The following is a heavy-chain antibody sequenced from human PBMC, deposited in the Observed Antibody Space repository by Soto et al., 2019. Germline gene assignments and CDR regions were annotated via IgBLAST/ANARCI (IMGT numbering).Heavy chain of an antibody. D-gene: IGHD3-22*01. CDR3: AKSPGMYYYDSSGYYHYDY. V-gene: IGHV3-23*01. CDR2: ISGSGVST. J-gene: IGHJ4*02. CDR1: GFTFSSYA. Sequence: GGSLRLSCAASGFTFSSYAMSWVRQAPGKGLEWVSAISGSGVSTYYEDSVKGRFTISRDNSKNTLYLQMNSLRAEDTAVYYCAKSPGMYYYDSSGYYHYDYWGQGTLLTVSS.